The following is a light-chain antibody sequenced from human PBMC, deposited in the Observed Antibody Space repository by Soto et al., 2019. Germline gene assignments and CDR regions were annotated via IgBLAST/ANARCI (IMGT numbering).Light chain of an antibody. Sequence: DIQMAQSPSTLSASVGDRVTITCRASQSISTWLAWDQQKPGRAPKLLIYMESTLESGVPSRFSGSGSGTEFNLTISSLKPDDFAPYYCRHYNSYLETFGQGTRVEIK. CDR3: RHYNSYLET. CDR1: QSISTW. V-gene: IGKV1-5*03. CDR2: MES. J-gene: IGKJ1*01.